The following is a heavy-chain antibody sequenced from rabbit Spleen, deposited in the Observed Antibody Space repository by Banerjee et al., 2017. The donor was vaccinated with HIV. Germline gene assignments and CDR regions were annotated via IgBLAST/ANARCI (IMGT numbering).Heavy chain of an antibody. CDR1: GFSFSDRDV. J-gene: IGHJ3*01. D-gene: IGHD4-2*01. Sequence: QEQLEESGGGLVQPEGSLTLTCTASGFSFSDRDVMCWVRQAPGKGLEWIACIGPNSDGSTYYASWAKGRFTISKTSSTTVTLQMTSLRAADTATYFCARSPYGGLELGLWGQGTLVTVS. V-gene: IGHV1S45*01. CDR2: IGPNSDGST. CDR3: ARSPYGGLELGL.